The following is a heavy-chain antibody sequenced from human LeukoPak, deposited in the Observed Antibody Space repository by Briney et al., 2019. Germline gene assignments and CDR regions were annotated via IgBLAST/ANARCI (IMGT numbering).Heavy chain of an antibody. Sequence: ASVKVSCKASGYTFTSYAMHRVRQAPGQRLEWMGWINAGNGNTKYSQKFQGRVTITRDTSASTAYMELSSLRSEDTAVYYCARGRITMVRGVISFGYFDYWGQGTLVTVSS. D-gene: IGHD3-10*01. CDR2: INAGNGNT. J-gene: IGHJ4*02. CDR3: ARGRITMVRGVISFGYFDY. V-gene: IGHV1-3*01. CDR1: GYTFTSYA.